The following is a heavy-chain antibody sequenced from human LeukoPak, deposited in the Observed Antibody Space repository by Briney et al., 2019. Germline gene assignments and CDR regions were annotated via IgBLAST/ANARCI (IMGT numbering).Heavy chain of an antibody. V-gene: IGHV3-66*01. J-gene: IGHJ4*02. Sequence: PGGSLRLSCVVSGFTVSSNYMSWVRQAPGKGLGWVSFIYSGGTTYYADSVKGRFTISRDNSKNTLFLQMNSLRAEDTAVYYCTRVYGSGSYSTYYFEYWGQGTLVTVSS. CDR2: IYSGGTT. CDR1: GFTVSSNY. CDR3: TRVYGSGSYSTYYFEY. D-gene: IGHD3-10*01.